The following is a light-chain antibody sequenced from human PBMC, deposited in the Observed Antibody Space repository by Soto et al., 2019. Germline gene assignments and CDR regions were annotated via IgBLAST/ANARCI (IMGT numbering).Light chain of an antibody. CDR1: QSVSSS. J-gene: IGKJ1*01. Sequence: ETVMTQSPATLSVSPGERVTLSFRSSQSVSSSLAWYQQRPGQAPRLLIYDTSTRAAGIAARFSGSGSGTEFTLTISSLQSEDFAVYYCQQYVHWPPGTFGQGTKVDIK. CDR3: QQYVHWPPGT. CDR2: DTS. V-gene: IGKV3-15*01.